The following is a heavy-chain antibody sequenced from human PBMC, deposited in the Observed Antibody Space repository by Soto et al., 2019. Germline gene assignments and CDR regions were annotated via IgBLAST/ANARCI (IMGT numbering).Heavy chain of an antibody. CDR1: GGTFSSYA. J-gene: IGHJ5*02. V-gene: IGHV1-69*13. D-gene: IGHD2-8*01. CDR3: ARDLGYCTNGVCPRRWFDP. Sequence: ASVKVSCKASGGTFSSYAISWVRQAPGQGLEWMGGIIPIFGTANYAQKFQGRVTITADESTSTAYMELSSLRSEDTAVYYCARDLGYCTNGVCPRRWFDPWGQGTLVTVSS. CDR2: IIPIFGTA.